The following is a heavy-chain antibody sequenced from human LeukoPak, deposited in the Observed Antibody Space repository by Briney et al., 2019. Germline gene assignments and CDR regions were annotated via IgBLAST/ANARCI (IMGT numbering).Heavy chain of an antibody. Sequence: GGSLRLSCAASGFTFSIYGMSWVRQAPGKGLEWVSAISGSVGSTYYADSVKGRFTISRDNSMSTLYLEMNSLRAEDTAVYYCAKHVLLWFGEIDYWGQGTLVTVSS. CDR1: GFTFSIYG. V-gene: IGHV3-23*01. CDR3: AKHVLLWFGEIDY. D-gene: IGHD3-10*01. CDR2: ISGSVGST. J-gene: IGHJ4*02.